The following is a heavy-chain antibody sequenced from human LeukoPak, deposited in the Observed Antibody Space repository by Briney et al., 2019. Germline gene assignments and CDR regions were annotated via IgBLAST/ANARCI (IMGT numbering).Heavy chain of an antibody. CDR1: GFTFSSYA. CDR3: AKDQSVGAADY. D-gene: IGHD1-26*01. Sequence: GGSLRLSCAASGFTFSSYAMHWVRQAPGKGLEWVAVISYDGSNKYYADSVKGRFTISRDNSKNTLYLQMNSLRAEDTAVYYCAKDQSVGAADYWGQGTLVTVSS. J-gene: IGHJ4*02. V-gene: IGHV3-30*04. CDR2: ISYDGSNK.